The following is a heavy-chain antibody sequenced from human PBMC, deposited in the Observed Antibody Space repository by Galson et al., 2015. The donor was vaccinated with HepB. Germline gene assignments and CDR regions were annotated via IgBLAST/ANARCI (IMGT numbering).Heavy chain of an antibody. CDR2: IWYDGRNK. CDR1: GFTFSNYG. D-gene: IGHD2-2*01. Sequence: SLRLSCATSGFTFSNYGMHWVRQAPGKGLEWVAVIWYDGRNKYYADSVKGRFTISRDNSKNTLYLQMNSLRAEDTAVYFCARALPVAKFLVDSTDAYDIWGQGTMVTVSS. CDR3: ARALPVAKFLVDSTDAYDI. J-gene: IGHJ3*02. V-gene: IGHV3-33*01.